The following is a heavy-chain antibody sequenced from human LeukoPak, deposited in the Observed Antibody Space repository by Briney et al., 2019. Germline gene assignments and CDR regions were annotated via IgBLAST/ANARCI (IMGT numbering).Heavy chain of an antibody. D-gene: IGHD3-22*01. CDR2: IKQDESEK. CDR1: GLTFSNYW. CDR3: ATLGYYFVSTGYSPSFNY. J-gene: IGHJ4*02. Sequence: GGSLRLSCAASGLTFSNYWMSWVRQAPGKGLEWVANIKQDESEKYYVDSVKGRLTVSRDNAKNSLYLQMNSLRAEDTAVYYCATLGYYFVSTGYSPSFNYWGQGALVAVSS. V-gene: IGHV3-7*01.